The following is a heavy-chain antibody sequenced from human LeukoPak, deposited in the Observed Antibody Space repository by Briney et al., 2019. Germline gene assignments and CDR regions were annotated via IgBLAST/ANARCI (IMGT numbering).Heavy chain of an antibody. CDR1: GFTFSNGW. CDR3: AKDPSSSSWYGYYFDY. CDR2: IKSKTDGGTT. J-gene: IGHJ4*02. Sequence: PGGSLTLSCAASGFTFSNGWMSWVRQAPGKGLEWVGRIKSKTDGGTTDYAAPVKGRFTISRDDSKNTLYLQMNSLKTEDTAVYYCAKDPSSSSWYGYYFDYWGQGTLVTVSS. V-gene: IGHV3-15*01. D-gene: IGHD6-13*01.